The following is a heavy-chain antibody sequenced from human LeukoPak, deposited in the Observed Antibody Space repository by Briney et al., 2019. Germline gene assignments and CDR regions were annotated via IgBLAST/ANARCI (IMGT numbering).Heavy chain of an antibody. Sequence: GGSLRLSCAASGFTLGSYPMPWVRRPPGRGRGWVQFISYDGNNKYYAASVKGRFTISRDNSKNTLYLQKNSLRAEDTAVYYCARPLHYYGSGSSLNCWGQGTLVTVSS. CDR1: GFTLGSYP. CDR3: ARPLHYYGSGSSLNC. CDR2: ISYDGNNK. D-gene: IGHD3-10*01. J-gene: IGHJ4*02. V-gene: IGHV3-30-3*01.